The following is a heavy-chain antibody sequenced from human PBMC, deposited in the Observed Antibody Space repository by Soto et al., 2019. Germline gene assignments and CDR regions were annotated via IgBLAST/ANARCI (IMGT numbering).Heavy chain of an antibody. V-gene: IGHV3-9*01. D-gene: IGHD2-15*01. CDR1: GFTFDDYA. J-gene: IGHJ6*02. Sequence: GGSLRLSCAASGFTFDDYAMHWVRQAPGKGLEWVSGISWNSGSIGYADSVKGRFTISRDNAKNSLYLQMNSLRAEDTALYYCAKDIWHCSGGSCYYYYYGMDVWGQGTTVTVSS. CDR2: ISWNSGSI. CDR3: AKDIWHCSGGSCYYYYYGMDV.